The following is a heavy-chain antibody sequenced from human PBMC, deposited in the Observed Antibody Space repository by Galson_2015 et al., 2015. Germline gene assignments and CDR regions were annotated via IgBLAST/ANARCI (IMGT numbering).Heavy chain of an antibody. CDR3: AREFLSIIY. CDR2: IWYDGSNK. J-gene: IGHJ4*02. V-gene: IGHV3-33*01. Sequence: SLRLSCAASEFTFSSYGMHWVRQAPGKGLEWVAVIWYDGSNKYYADSVKDRFTISRDNSKNTLYLQMNSLRAEDTAVYYCAREFLSIIYWGQGTLVTVSS. CDR1: EFTFSSYG.